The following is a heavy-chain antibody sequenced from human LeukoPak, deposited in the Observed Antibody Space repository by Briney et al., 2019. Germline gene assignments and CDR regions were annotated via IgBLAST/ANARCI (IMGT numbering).Heavy chain of an antibody. Sequence: SETLSLTCPVSGGSVSSGSYYWSWIRQPPGKGLEWIGYIYYSGSTNYNPSLKSRVTISVDTSKNQFSLKLSSVTAADTAVYYCARATDSSGYDYWGQGTLVTVSS. D-gene: IGHD3-22*01. CDR2: IYYSGST. J-gene: IGHJ4*02. V-gene: IGHV4-61*01. CDR3: ARATDSSGYDY. CDR1: GGSVSSGSYY.